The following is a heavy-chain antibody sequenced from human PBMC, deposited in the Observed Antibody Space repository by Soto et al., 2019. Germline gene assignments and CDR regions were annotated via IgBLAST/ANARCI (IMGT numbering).Heavy chain of an antibody. CDR2: IYYSGRT. CDR3: ARVSFQDYYHSPIDY. V-gene: IGHV4-31*02. D-gene: IGHD3-22*01. CDR1: GGSINSGGYY. Sequence: QVQLQESGPGLVKPSQTLSLTCTVSGGSINSGGYYWSWIRQPPGKGLEWIGYIYYSGRTYYHPSLKSRVTVSVDTSNNQFSLQLSSVTAADTAVYYCARVSFQDYYHSPIDYWGQGTLVTVSS. J-gene: IGHJ4*02.